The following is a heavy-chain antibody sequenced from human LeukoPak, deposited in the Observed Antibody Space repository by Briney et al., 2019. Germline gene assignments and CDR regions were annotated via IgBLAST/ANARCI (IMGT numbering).Heavy chain of an antibody. V-gene: IGHV3-23*01. CDR1: GFTFSSYA. D-gene: IGHD3-10*01. CDR3: AKFAWYGTGSVDY. CDR2: ISGSGGST. J-gene: IGHJ4*02. Sequence: QTGGSLRLSCAASGFTFSSYAMSWVRQAPGKGLEWVSAISGSGGSTYYADSVKGRFTISRDNSKNTLYLQMNSLRAEDTSVVYGAKFAWYGTGSVDYWGQGTLVTVSS.